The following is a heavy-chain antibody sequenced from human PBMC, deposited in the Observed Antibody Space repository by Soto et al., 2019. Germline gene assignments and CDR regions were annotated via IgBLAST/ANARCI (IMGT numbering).Heavy chain of an antibody. J-gene: IGHJ5*02. Sequence: PGGSLRLSCAASGFTFSDAWMSWVRQAPGKGLDWVGRIKGKSDGGTTEYAAPVRGRFTISRDDSKNTLYLQMNSLKTEDTAVYYCTTDLWRIAVVVGSTGYFNPWGQGTPVTV. D-gene: IGHD2-15*01. CDR3: TTDLWRIAVVVGSTGYFNP. V-gene: IGHV3-15*01. CDR1: GFTFSDAW. CDR2: IKGKSDGGTT.